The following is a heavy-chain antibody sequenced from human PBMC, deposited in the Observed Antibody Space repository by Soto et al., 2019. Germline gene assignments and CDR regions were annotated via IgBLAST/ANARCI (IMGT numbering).Heavy chain of an antibody. D-gene: IGHD6-6*01. V-gene: IGHV4-31*03. J-gene: IGHJ5*02. Sequence: SETLSLTCTVSGGSISSGGYYRSWIRQHPGKGLEWIGYIYYSGSTYYNPSLKSRVTISVDTSKNQFSLKLSSVTAADTAVYYCAREWYSSSSDWFDPWGQGTLVTVSS. CDR3: AREWYSSSSDWFDP. CDR2: IYYSGST. CDR1: GGSISSGGYY.